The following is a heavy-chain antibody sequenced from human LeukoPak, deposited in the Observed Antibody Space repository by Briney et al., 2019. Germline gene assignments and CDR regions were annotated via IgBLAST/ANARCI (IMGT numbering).Heavy chain of an antibody. CDR2: IYYSGNT. D-gene: IGHD3/OR15-3a*01. CDR1: GVSISSSNSY. J-gene: IGHJ4*02. Sequence: PSETLSLTCTVSGVSISSSNSYWGWIRQPPGKGLEWIGSIYYSGNTYYNASLKSQVSISIDTSKNQFSLRLTSVTAADTAVFYCARQTGSGLFILPGGQGTLVTVSS. V-gene: IGHV4-39*01. CDR3: ARQTGSGLFILP.